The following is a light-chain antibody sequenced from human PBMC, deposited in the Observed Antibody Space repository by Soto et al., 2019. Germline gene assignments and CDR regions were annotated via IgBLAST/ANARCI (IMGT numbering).Light chain of an antibody. CDR1: RSVSSTC. V-gene: IGKV3-20*01. CDR2: GTS. Sequence: DIVLTQSPGTLSLSPGERATLSCRASRSVSSTCLAWYQHKPGQAPRLLIYGTSSRATGIPDRFSGGGSGTDFSLTTSSLEPEEFAAYYCHQYGGSPGTFGGGTKVEIK. J-gene: IGKJ4*01. CDR3: HQYGGSPGT.